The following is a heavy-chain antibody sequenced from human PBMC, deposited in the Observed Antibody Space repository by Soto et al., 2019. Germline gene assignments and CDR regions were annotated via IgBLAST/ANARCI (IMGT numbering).Heavy chain of an antibody. CDR3: SRKRDCGGASNPFDD. V-gene: IGHV2-26*01. Sequence: VILKVTAPALVKPTATLTLTCTCSGCSLINDSMGVSWNRQRQGKALHRIADIFSNDDKSYIKSVKSRLSSASDTPTSNSVVTTTNIDPVDTATYYCSRKRDCGGASNPFDDRGQGTLITVSS. CDR1: GCSLINDSMG. J-gene: IGHJ4*02. D-gene: IGHD2-21*01. CDR2: IFSNDDK.